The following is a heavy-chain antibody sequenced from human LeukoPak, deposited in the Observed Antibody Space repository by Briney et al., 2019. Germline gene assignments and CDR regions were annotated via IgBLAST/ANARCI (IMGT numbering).Heavy chain of an antibody. CDR2: TRDKTNSYTT. CDR3: AREGSIAPAGRGYSYYGMDV. CDR1: GFSLSDNY. V-gene: IGHV3-72*01. J-gene: IGHJ6*02. D-gene: IGHD6-13*01. Sequence: QPGGSLRLSCAVSGFSLSDNYMDWVRQAPGKGLEWVGRTRDKTNSYTTEYAASVKGRFTISRDDSKNSLYLQMNSLKSEDTAVYYCAREGSIAPAGRGYSYYGMDVWGQGTTVTVSS.